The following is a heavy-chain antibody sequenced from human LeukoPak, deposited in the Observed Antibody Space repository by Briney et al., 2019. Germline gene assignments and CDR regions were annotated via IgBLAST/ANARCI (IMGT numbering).Heavy chain of an antibody. Sequence: SQTLSLTCTVSGGSISSGSYYWSWIRQPAGKGLEWIGRIYTSGSTNYNPSLKSRVTISVDTSKNQFSLKLNSVTAADTAVYYCARQVSWAVFGGNWFDPWGQGTLVTVSS. CDR3: ARQVSWAVFGGNWFDP. V-gene: IGHV4-61*02. J-gene: IGHJ5*02. CDR1: GGSISSGSYY. CDR2: IYTSGST. D-gene: IGHD3-3*01.